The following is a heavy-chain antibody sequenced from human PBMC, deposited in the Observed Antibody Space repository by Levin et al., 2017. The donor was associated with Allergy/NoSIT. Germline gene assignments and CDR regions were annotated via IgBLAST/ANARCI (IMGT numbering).Heavy chain of an antibody. CDR1: GFSFTSYW. CDR3: ATTGRASEVAVGDAIDI. D-gene: IGHD1-1*01. V-gene: IGHV3-7*01. CDR2: IKQDGSDT. Sequence: QSGGSLRLSCAASGFSFTSYWMTWVRQAPGKGLEWVANIKQDGSDTYYVDSVKGRFTISRDNAENSASLQMNSLRAEDTAVYYCATTGRASEVAVGDAIDIWGRGTMVTVSS. J-gene: IGHJ3*02.